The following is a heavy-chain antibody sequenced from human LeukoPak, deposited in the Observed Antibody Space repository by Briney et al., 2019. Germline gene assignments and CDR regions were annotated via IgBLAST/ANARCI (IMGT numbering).Heavy chain of an antibody. J-gene: IGHJ3*02. CDR3: AKDWGSGSYQPDAFDI. V-gene: IGHV3-23*01. CDR1: GFTFNNYA. Sequence: PGGSLRLSCAASGFTFNNYAMSWVRQAPGKGLEWVSTFSGSGGSTYYADSVKGRFTISRDNSKNTLYLQMNSLRAEDTAVYYCAKDWGSGSYQPDAFDIWGQGTMVTVSS. D-gene: IGHD1-26*01. CDR2: FSGSGGST.